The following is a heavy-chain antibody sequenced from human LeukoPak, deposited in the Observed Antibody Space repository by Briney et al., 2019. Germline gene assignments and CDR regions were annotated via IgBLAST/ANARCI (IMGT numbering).Heavy chain of an antibody. Sequence: AGVTVSYKASGYTFTDYYMHWVGQAPGQGGEGVGWINPNSGGTNYAQKFQGRVNMTRDTYISTAYMELSRLRSDDTAVYYCARAMGILTGFHTSNWFDPWGQGTLVTVSS. CDR2: INPNSGGT. D-gene: IGHD3-9*01. CDR3: ARAMGILTGFHTSNWFDP. V-gene: IGHV1-2*02. CDR1: GYTFTDYY. J-gene: IGHJ5*02.